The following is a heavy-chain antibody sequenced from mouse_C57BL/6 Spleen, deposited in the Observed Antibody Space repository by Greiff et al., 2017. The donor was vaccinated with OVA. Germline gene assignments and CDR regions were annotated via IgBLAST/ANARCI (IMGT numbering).Heavy chain of an antibody. J-gene: IGHJ4*01. CDR1: GYTFTDYN. Sequence: VPLQQSGPELVKPGASVKIPCKASGYTFTDYNMAWGKQSHGKSLEWIGDINPNNGGTIYNQKFKGKATLTVDKSSSTAYMELRSLTSDDTAVYYCARAGYAMGYWGQGTSVTVAS. CDR2: INPNNGGT. V-gene: IGHV1-18*01. CDR3: ARAGYAMGY.